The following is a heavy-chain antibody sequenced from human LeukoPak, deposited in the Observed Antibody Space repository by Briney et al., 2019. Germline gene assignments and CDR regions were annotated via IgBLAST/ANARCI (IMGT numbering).Heavy chain of an antibody. V-gene: IGHV1-3*03. D-gene: IGHD2-21*02. CDR2: IDAGNGKT. CDR1: GYTFNSYA. CDR3: ARGKWTAHTVGYYFDS. J-gene: IGHJ4*02. Sequence: ASVKVSCKASGYTFNSYAINWVRQAPGQRLEWMGWIDAGNGKTKYSQDFQGRVAITRDTSASTAYMELSSLRPEDMAVYYCARGKWTAHTVGYYFDSWGQGTLVTVSS.